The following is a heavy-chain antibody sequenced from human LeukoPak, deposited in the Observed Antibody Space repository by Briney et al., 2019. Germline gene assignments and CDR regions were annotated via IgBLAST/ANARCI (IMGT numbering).Heavy chain of an antibody. V-gene: IGHV1-18*01. D-gene: IGHD6-25*01. CDR2: INPDNGNT. J-gene: IGHJ4*02. CDR1: GYTFSTHS. Sequence: GASVKVSLKASGYTFSTHSYTWGRHGPGQGLGWMGWINPDNGNTKYAQKLQGRLTMTTDTSTSTVYMELGSLRSADTAVYHCARGTDSSVRYWGQGTLVTVSS. CDR3: ARGTDSSVRY.